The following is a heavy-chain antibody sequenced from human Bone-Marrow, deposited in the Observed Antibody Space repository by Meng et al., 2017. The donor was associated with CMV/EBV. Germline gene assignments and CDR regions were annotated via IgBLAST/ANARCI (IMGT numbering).Heavy chain of an antibody. CDR1: GCTFSSYA. D-gene: IGHD6-19*01. V-gene: IGHV1-69*10. J-gene: IGHJ6*02. CDR3: ASSLGSSGWPYYYYGMDV. Sequence: SETVSCKDSGCTFSSYAISWVRQAPGQGLEWMGGIIPILGIANYAQKFQGRVTITADKSTSTAYLELSSLRSEDTAVYYCASSLGSSGWPYYYYGMDVWGQGTTVTVSS. CDR2: IIPILGIA.